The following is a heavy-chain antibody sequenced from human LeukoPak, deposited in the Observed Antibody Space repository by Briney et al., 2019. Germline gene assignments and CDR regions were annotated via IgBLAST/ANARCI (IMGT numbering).Heavy chain of an antibody. CDR2: IIPILGIT. Sequence: SVNLSCKASGGTFSSYAISWVRQAPGQGLEWMGRIIPILGITNYAQKFQGRVTITADKSTSTAYMELSSLRSDDTAVYYCARDPSGGYVPYFDYWGQGTLVTVSS. D-gene: IGHD3-16*01. CDR3: ARDPSGGYVPYFDY. J-gene: IGHJ4*02. V-gene: IGHV1-69*04. CDR1: GGTFSSYA.